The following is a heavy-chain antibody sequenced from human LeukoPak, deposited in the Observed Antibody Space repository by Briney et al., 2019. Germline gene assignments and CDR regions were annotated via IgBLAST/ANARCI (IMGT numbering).Heavy chain of an antibody. CDR2: IRYDGDNK. J-gene: IGHJ4*02. V-gene: IGHV3-30*02. CDR1: GFTFSSYG. Sequence: GSLRLSCAASGFTFSSYGMHWVRQAPGKGLEWVAFIRYDGDNKYYEDSVEGRFTISRDNSKNTLYLQMNSLRVEDTAMYYCAKARTTWNRSSPFDSWGQGTLVTVSS. CDR3: AKARTTWNRSSPFDS. D-gene: IGHD1/OR15-1a*01.